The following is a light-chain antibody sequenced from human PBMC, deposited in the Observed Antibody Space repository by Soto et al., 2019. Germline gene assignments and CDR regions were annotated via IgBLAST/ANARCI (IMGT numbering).Light chain of an antibody. CDR1: SSDIGGYGY. V-gene: IGLV2-11*01. CDR3: QSYDNSLLAYV. J-gene: IGLJ2*01. Sequence: QSALTQPRSVSGSPGQSVTISCNGTSSDIGGYGYVSWYQQNPGKAPKLLIYANDDRPSGVPDRFSGSTSGTSASLAITGLQAEDAADYYCQSYDNSLLAYVFGGGTKLTVL. CDR2: AND.